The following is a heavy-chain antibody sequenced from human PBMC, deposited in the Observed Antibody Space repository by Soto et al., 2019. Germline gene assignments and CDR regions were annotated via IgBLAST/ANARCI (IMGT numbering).Heavy chain of an antibody. V-gene: IGHV1-69*01. D-gene: IGHD3-10*01. CDR2: IIPIFGTP. Sequence: QVPLVQSGAEVKKPGSSVKVSCKASGGIFSTYAISWLRQAPGQGLEWMGGIIPIFGTPNYAQRFKGRVTITADESTTTSYMELSRLKSEDTAVYYCARDRDDYGSGNYYNRIDFWGQGTLVTVSS. CDR1: GGIFSTYA. J-gene: IGHJ4*02. CDR3: ARDRDDYGSGNYYNRIDF.